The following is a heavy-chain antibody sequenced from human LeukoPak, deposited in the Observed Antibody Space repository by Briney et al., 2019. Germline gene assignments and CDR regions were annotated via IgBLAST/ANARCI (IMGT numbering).Heavy chain of an antibody. D-gene: IGHD3-3*01. V-gene: IGHV3-21*01. CDR2: ISSSSHYI. Sequence: GGSLRLSCAASGFTFSSYSLNWVRQAPGMGLEWVSSISSSSHYIYYADSVKGRFTISRDNAKNSLYLQMNSLRAEDTAVYYCAKEDYDLSYFDFWGQGTLVTVSS. J-gene: IGHJ4*02. CDR1: GFTFSSYS. CDR3: AKEDYDLSYFDF.